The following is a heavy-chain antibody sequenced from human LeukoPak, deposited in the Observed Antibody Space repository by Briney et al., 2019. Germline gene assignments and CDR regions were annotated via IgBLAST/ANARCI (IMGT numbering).Heavy chain of an antibody. D-gene: IGHD5-24*01. V-gene: IGHV3-33*01. CDR2: IWYDGSNK. J-gene: IGHJ4*02. Sequence: GRTLRLSCAASGFTFSNYGMHWVRQAPGKGLEWVTVIWYDGSNKYYADSVKGRFTISRDNSKNTLYLQMNSLRADDTAVYYCVRGSGGAGYNYWGDYWGQGTLVTVTP. CDR3: VRGSGGAGYNYWGDY. CDR1: GFTFSNYG.